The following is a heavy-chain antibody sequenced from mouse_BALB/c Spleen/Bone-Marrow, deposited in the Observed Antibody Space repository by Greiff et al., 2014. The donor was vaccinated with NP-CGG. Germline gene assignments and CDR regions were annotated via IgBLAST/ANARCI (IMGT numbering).Heavy chain of an antibody. D-gene: IGHD1-2*01. CDR2: IRSKSNNYAT. Sequence: EVKLVESGGGLVQPKGSLKLSCAASGFTFNTYAMNWVRQAPGKGLEWVARIRSKSNNYATYYADSVKDRFTISRDDSQSMLYLQMNNLKTEDTAMYYCVREDYYGPFADWGQGTLVTVSA. CDR1: GFTFNTYA. J-gene: IGHJ3*01. CDR3: VREDYYGPFAD. V-gene: IGHV10-1*02.